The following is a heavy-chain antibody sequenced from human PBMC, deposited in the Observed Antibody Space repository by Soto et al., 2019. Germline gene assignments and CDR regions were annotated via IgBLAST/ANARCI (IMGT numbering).Heavy chain of an antibody. CDR2: ISYDGSNK. CDR1: GFTFSSYG. V-gene: IGHV3-30*18. Sequence: GGSLRLSCAASGFTFSSYGMHWVRQAPGKGLEWVAVISYDGSNKYYADSVKGRFTISRDNSKNTLYLQMNSLRAEDTAVYYCAKDFLGPTPRYYGMDVWGQGTTVTVSS. J-gene: IGHJ6*02. D-gene: IGHD3-3*01. CDR3: AKDFLGPTPRYYGMDV.